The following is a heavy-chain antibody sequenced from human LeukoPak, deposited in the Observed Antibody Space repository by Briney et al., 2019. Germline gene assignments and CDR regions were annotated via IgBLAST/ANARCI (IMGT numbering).Heavy chain of an antibody. J-gene: IGHJ4*02. D-gene: IGHD6-19*01. CDR2: IYPGDFDT. V-gene: IGHV5-51*01. CDR3: ARLVGGVAGMGDYFDF. Sequence: GASLQISCQGSGSIFSTYWIGGVRPVPGKGLEWMGIIYPGDFDTSESPSFQGQVIMSADRSISTAYLQWSSLKASDSAMYYCARLVGGVAGMGDYFDFWGQGTLVTVSS. CDR1: GSIFSTYW.